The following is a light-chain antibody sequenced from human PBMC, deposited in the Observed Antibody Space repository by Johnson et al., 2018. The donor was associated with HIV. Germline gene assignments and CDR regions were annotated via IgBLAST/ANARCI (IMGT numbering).Light chain of an antibody. CDR2: DNN. Sequence: QLVLTQPPSVSAAPGQKVTISCSGSSSNIGNNYVSWFQQLPGTAPKLLIYDNNKRPSGIPDRFSGSKSGTSATLGITGLQNGDEADYYCGTWDSSLSAAGVFGTGTKVTVL. J-gene: IGLJ1*01. CDR3: GTWDSSLSAAGV. V-gene: IGLV1-51*01. CDR1: SSNIGNNY.